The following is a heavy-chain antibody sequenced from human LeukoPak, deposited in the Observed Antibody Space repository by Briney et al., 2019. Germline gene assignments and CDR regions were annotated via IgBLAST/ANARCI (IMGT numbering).Heavy chain of an antibody. CDR2: INHSGST. CDR3: ARVGGYDYAIDY. V-gene: IGHV4-34*01. D-gene: IGHD5-12*01. J-gene: IGHJ4*02. Sequence: SQTLSLTCAVYGGSFSGYYWSWIRQPPGKGLEWIGEINHSGSTNYNPSLKSRVTISVDTSKNQFSLKLSSVTAADTAVYYCARVGGYDYAIDYWGQGTLVTVSS. CDR1: GGSFSGYY.